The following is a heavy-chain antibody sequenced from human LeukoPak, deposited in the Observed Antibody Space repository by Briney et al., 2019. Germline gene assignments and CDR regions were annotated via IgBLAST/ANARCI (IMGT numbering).Heavy chain of an antibody. D-gene: IGHD1-20*01. Sequence: GGSLRLSCAASGFTFTNAWMNWVRQAPGKGLEWVGRIKSKADGETVDYAAPVKGRFTFSRDDSKNMLYLQMNSLKSEDTAVYYCSTLTSRGLSDSWGQGTLVTVSS. V-gene: IGHV3-15*07. CDR3: STLTSRGLSDS. CDR2: IKSKADGETV. J-gene: IGHJ4*02. CDR1: GFTFTNAW.